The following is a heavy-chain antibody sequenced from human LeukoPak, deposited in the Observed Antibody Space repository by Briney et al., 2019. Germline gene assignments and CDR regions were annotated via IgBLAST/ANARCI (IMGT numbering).Heavy chain of an antibody. CDR1: GYAFSADW. V-gene: IGHV3-74*01. CDR3: ARVPMTTPGMGVDH. Sequence: LRLSCADSGYAFSADWMHCAREGAGKGLVWLSRINNDGSVINYADSVKGRFTISRDNAKNTLYLQMNSLRAEDTAMYYCARVPMTTPGMGVDHWGQGTLVTVSS. J-gene: IGHJ4*02. CDR2: INNDGSVI. D-gene: IGHD3-16*01.